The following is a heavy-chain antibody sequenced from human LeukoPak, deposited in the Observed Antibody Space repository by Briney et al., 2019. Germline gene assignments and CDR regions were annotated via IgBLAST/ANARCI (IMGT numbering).Heavy chain of an antibody. CDR3: ARGNLVAATPFDY. D-gene: IGHD2-15*01. V-gene: IGHV4-34*01. CDR2: INHSGST. CDR1: GRVFRGYH. J-gene: IGHJ4*02. Sequence: LSLSCAFCGRVFRGYHWSWIQKPPGKGLEWIGEINHSGSTNYNPSLKSRVTISVDTSKNQFSLKLSSVTAADTAVYYCARGNLVAATPFDYWGQGTLVTVSS.